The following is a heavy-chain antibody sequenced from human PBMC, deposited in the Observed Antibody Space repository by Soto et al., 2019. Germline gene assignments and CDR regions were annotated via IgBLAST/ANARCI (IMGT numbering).Heavy chain of an antibody. CDR3: ARDRGPRGFEHYYYGMDV. J-gene: IGHJ6*02. Sequence: TSETLSLTCAVSGGSISSSNWWSWVRQPPGKGLEWIGEIYHSGSTNYNPSLKSRVTISVDKSKNQFSLKLSSVTAADTAVYYCARDRGPRGFEHYYYGMDVWGQGTTVTV. V-gene: IGHV4-4*02. CDR2: IYHSGST. CDR1: GGSISSSNW.